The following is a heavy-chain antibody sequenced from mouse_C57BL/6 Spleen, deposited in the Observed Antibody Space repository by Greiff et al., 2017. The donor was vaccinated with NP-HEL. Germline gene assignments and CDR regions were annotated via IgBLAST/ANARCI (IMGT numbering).Heavy chain of an antibody. CDR1: GYTFTSYW. V-gene: IGHV1-50*01. D-gene: IGHD4-1*01. CDR3: ARAKLGPWFAY. Sequence: QVQLQQPGAELVKPGASVKLSCKASGYTFTSYWMQWVKQRPGQGLEWIGEIDPSDSYTNYNQKFKGKATLTVDTSSSTAYMQLSSLTSEDSAVYYCARAKLGPWFAYWGQGTLVTVSA. J-gene: IGHJ3*01. CDR2: IDPSDSYT.